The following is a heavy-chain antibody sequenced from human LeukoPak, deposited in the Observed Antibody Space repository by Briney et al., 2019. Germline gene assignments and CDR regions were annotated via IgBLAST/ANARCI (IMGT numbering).Heavy chain of an antibody. CDR2: ISGRGGST. J-gene: IGHJ3*02. CDR1: GFTFSSYA. V-gene: IGHV3-23*01. D-gene: IGHD3-22*01. Sequence: ASVKVSCKASGFTFSSYAMSWVRQAPGKGLGWVSAISGRGGSTYYADSVKGRFTISGDNSKNTLYLQVNSLRAEDTAIYYCANLQYYDSISGAFDIWGQGTMVTVSS. CDR3: ANLQYYDSISGAFDI.